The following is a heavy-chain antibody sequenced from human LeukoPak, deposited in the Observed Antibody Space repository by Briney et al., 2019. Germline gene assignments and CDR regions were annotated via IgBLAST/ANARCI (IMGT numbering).Heavy chain of an antibody. D-gene: IGHD1-1*01. V-gene: IGHV4-4*07. J-gene: IGHJ3*02. CDR2: IYTSGST. Sequence: SETLSLTCTVSGGSISSYYWSWIRQPAGKGLEWIGRIYTSGSTNYNPSLKSRVTMSVDTSKNQFSLKLSSVTAADTAVYYCARNDLKLQRRDNDAFDIWGQGTMVTVSS. CDR3: ARNDLKLQRRDNDAFDI. CDR1: GGSISSYY.